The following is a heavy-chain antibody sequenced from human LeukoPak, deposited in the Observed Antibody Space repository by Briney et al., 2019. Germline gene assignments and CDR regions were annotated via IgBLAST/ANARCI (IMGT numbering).Heavy chain of an antibody. J-gene: IGHJ4*02. D-gene: IGHD6-13*01. Sequence: ASVKVSFKASGYTFTSYAMHWVRQAPGQRLEWMGWINAGNGNTKYSQKFQGRVTITRDTSASTAYMELSSLRSEDTAVYYCARLGGSSWYFDYWGQGTLVTVSS. CDR1: GYTFTSYA. V-gene: IGHV1-3*01. CDR2: INAGNGNT. CDR3: ARLGGSSWYFDY.